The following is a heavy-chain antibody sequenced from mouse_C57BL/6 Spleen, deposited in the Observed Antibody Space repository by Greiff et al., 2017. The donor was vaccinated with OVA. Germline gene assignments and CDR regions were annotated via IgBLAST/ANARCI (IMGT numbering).Heavy chain of an antibody. CDR1: GFTFSDYG. D-gene: IGHD1-1*01. Sequence: EVQVVESGGGLVKPGGSLKLSCAASGFTFSDYGMHWVRQAPEKGLEWVAYISSGSSTIYYADTVKGRFTISRDNAKNTLFLQMNSLRSEDTAMYYCERRGGSFYAMDYWGQGTSVTVSS. J-gene: IGHJ4*01. CDR3: ERRGGSFYAMDY. V-gene: IGHV5-17*01. CDR2: ISSGSSTI.